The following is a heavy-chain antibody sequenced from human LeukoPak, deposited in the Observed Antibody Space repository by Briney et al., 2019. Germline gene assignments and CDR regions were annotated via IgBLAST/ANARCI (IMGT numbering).Heavy chain of an antibody. CDR1: GYTFTGHY. V-gene: IGHV1-2*02. D-gene: IGHD5-18*01. J-gene: IGHJ4*02. CDR2: INPNNGDT. Sequence: ASVKVSCKTSGYTFTGHYLHWVRQAPGQGLEWMGWINPNNGDTYYAQKFRGRVTITRDTSISAAYMELSRLRTDDTAVYYCARDSGYKYHPDFWGQGTLVSVSS. CDR3: ARDSGYKYHPDF.